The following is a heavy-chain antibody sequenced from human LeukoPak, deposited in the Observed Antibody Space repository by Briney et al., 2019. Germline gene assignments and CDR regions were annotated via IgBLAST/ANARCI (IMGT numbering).Heavy chain of an antibody. D-gene: IGHD2-8*01. J-gene: IGHJ4*02. CDR3: AGSLGYCTSNVCYLKY. CDR2: ISAYNGNT. CDR1: GYTFTSYG. V-gene: IGHV1-18*01. Sequence: ASVKVSCKAAGYTFTSYGISWVRQAPGQGLEWMGWISAYNGNTNLAQNLQGRVTMTTDTSTNTAYMELRSLRSDDTAVYYCAGSLGYCTSNVCYLKYWGQGTLVTVSS.